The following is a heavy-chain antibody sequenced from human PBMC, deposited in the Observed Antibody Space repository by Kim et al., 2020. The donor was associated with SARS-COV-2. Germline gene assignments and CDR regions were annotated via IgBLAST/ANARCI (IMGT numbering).Heavy chain of an antibody. CDR2: ISSSSSYT. Sequence: GGPLRLSCAASGFTFSDYYMSWIRQAPGKGLEWVSYISSSSSYTNYADSVKGRFTISRDNAKNSLYLQMNSLRAEDTAVYYCARDRYDYVWGSYRSGRVTYGMDVWGQGTTVTVSS. CDR1: GFTFSDYY. CDR3: ARDRYDYVWGSYRSGRVTYGMDV. V-gene: IGHV3-11*05. D-gene: IGHD3-16*02. J-gene: IGHJ6*02.